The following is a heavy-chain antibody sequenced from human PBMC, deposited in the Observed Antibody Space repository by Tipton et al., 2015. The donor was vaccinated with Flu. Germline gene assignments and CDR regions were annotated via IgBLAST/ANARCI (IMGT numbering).Heavy chain of an antibody. D-gene: IGHD6-19*01. CDR1: GFTFNKFG. CDR2: LSHDGSSK. V-gene: IGHV3-30*18. J-gene: IGHJ4*02. CDR3: AKVIPELVAGLDY. Sequence: SLRLSCAASGFTFNKFGMHWVRQAPGKGLEWVAALSHDGSSKYYGDSVKGRFTISRDNSKNTLYLQMNSLRAEDTAVYYCAKVIPELVAGLDYWGQGTLVSVSS.